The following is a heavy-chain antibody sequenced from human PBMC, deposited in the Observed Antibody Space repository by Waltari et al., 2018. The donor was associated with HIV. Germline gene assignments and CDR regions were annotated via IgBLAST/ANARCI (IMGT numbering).Heavy chain of an antibody. J-gene: IGHJ6*02. CDR3: VKEHQYSHSWYSYYGMDV. V-gene: IGHV3-23*01. CDR1: GFTFSNYG. D-gene: IGHD6-13*01. Sequence: EVQVLESGGALVQPGGSLGLSCAASGFTFSNYGMSWVRKAPGKGLEWVSTISGSGGSTYYADSVKGRFTVSRDKSKNTLYLQMNSLRAEDTAVYFCVKEHQYSHSWYSYYGMDVWGQGTTVTVSS. CDR2: ISGSGGST.